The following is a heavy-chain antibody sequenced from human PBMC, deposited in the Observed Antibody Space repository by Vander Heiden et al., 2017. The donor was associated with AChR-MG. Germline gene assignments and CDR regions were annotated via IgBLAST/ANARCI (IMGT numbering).Heavy chain of an antibody. CDR1: GGSMSSYY. V-gene: IGHV4-59*08. D-gene: IGHD6-13*01. CDR2: IYYSGST. Sequence: QVQLPESAPGLVKPSETLSLPCTASGGSMSSYYWTWIRQPPGKGLEWIGYIYYSGSTNYNPALKSRVTISVDTSKNQFSLRLSSVTAADTAVYYCARLSSSWYISLDYWGQGTLVTVSS. CDR3: ARLSSSWYISLDY. J-gene: IGHJ4*02.